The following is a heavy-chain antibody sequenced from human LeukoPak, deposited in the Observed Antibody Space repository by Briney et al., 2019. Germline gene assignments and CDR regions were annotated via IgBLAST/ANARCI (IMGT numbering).Heavy chain of an antibody. J-gene: IGHJ5*02. D-gene: IGHD2-21*02. CDR1: GGTLSRFG. V-gene: IGHV1-69*01. CDR2: INPIFGTA. Sequence: GEVFFKASGGTLSRFGISWGRQAPGQRVEWMGGINPIFGTANYAQKFQGRVTITADESTSTAYMELSSLRSEDTAVYYCARVKPAYCGGDCYWYNWFDPWGQGTLVTVSS. CDR3: ARVKPAYCGGDCYWYNWFDP.